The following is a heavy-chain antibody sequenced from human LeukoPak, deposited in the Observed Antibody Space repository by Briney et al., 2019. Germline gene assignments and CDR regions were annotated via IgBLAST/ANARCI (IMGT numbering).Heavy chain of an antibody. Sequence: SQTLSLTCTVSGGSISSYYWSWIRQAPGKGLEWIGNIYYSGSTNYNPSLKSRVTVSVDTSKNQFSLKLSSVAAADTAVYYCARHGTLGSTTYPLDYWGQGTLVTVSS. D-gene: IGHD1-26*01. CDR3: ARHGTLGSTTYPLDY. J-gene: IGHJ4*02. V-gene: IGHV4-59*08. CDR2: IYYSGST. CDR1: GGSISSYY.